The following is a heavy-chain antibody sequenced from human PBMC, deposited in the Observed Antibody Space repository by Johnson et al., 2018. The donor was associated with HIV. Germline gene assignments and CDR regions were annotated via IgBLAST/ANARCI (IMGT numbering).Heavy chain of an antibody. D-gene: IGHD1-1*01. CDR3: AKDRGLERRERAFDI. V-gene: IGHV3-20*04. Sequence: VQLVESGGGVVRPGGSLRLSCAASGFTFDDYGMSWVRQAPGKGLEWVSGLRWNSGSIGYADSVKGRFTISRDNAKNSLYLQMNSLRAEDTALYYCAKDRGLERRERAFDIWGQGTMVTVSS. CDR1: GFTFDDYG. CDR2: LRWNSGSI. J-gene: IGHJ3*02.